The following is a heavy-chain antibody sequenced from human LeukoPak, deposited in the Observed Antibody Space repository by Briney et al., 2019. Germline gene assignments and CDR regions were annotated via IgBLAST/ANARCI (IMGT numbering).Heavy chain of an antibody. V-gene: IGHV5-51*01. CDR3: ARLGEYGDYPGLYYYYGMDV. D-gene: IGHD4-17*01. CDR1: GYSFTSYW. CDR2: IYPGDSDT. J-gene: IGHJ6*02. Sequence: GESLKISCKGSGYSFTSYWIGWVRQMPGKGLEWMGIIYPGDSDTRYSPSFQGQVTISADKSISTAYLQWSSLKASDTAMYYCARLGEYGDYPGLYYYYGMDVWGQGTTVTVSS.